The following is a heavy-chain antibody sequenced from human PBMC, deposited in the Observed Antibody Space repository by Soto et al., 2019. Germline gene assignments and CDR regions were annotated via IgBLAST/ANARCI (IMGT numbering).Heavy chain of an antibody. J-gene: IGHJ3*02. CDR1: GYSFTSYW. CDR2: IYPGDSDT. CDR3: ARLESYSSSRPPAFDI. D-gene: IGHD6-6*01. V-gene: IGHV5-51*01. Sequence: PGESLKISCKGSGYSFTSYWIGWVRQMPGKGLEWMGIIYPGDSDTRYSPYFQGQVTISADKSISTAYLQWSSLKASDTAMYYCARLESYSSSRPPAFDIWGQGTMVTVSS.